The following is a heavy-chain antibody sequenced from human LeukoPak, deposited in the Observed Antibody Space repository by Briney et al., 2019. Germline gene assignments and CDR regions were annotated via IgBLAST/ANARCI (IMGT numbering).Heavy chain of an antibody. CDR3: ARLKAVAGFNDAFDI. D-gene: IGHD6-19*01. CDR1: GFIFSSYE. V-gene: IGHV3-48*03. CDR2: ISSSGSTI. Sequence: GGSLRLSCAASGFIFSSYEMKWVRQAPGKGLEWVSYISSSGSTIYYADSVKGRFTISRDNSKNTLYLQMNSLTVEDTAVYYCARLKAVAGFNDAFDIWGQGTMVTVSS. J-gene: IGHJ3*02.